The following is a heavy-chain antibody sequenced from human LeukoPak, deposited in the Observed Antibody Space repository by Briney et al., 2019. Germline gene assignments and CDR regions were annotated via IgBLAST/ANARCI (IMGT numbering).Heavy chain of an antibody. CDR3: ARAVSGRFDY. J-gene: IGHJ4*02. CDR1: GGSMSPYH. D-gene: IGHD6-19*01. V-gene: IGHV4-59*08. CDR2: IYYSGST. Sequence: ASEALSLTCTVSGGSMSPYHWGWIRQPPGKGLEWTGYIYYSGSTNYNPSLNSRVTISVDTSKNQFSLRLSSVTAADTAIYYCARAVSGRFDYWGQGTLVTVSS.